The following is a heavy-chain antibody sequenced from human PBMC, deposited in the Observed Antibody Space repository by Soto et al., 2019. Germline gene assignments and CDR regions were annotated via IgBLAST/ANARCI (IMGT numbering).Heavy chain of an antibody. CDR2: IYYSGST. CDR1: GGSISTYS. Sequence: SETLSLTCSVSGGSISTYSWSWIRQPPGKGLEWVGSIYYSGSTNYSPSLNSRVTISVDTSKNQFSLKLTSVTAADTAIYYCVRDAHYTSRYSHYYAMDVWGQGTTVTVPS. V-gene: IGHV4-59*01. J-gene: IGHJ6*02. D-gene: IGHD2-2*02. CDR3: VRDAHYTSRYSHYYAMDV.